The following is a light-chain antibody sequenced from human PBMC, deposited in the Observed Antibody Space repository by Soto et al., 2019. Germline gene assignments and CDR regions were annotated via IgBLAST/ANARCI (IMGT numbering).Light chain of an antibody. CDR2: AAS. Sequence: DIQMSQSPSSLSASVGDRVTMTCGASQGIGDALGWYQQKPGKAPKRLIYAASTVESGGPSRFSGSGSGTEFTLTISSLQPEDFATYYCQQLNSYPITFGQGTRLEIK. V-gene: IGKV1-17*01. CDR3: QQLNSYPIT. CDR1: QGIGDA. J-gene: IGKJ5*01.